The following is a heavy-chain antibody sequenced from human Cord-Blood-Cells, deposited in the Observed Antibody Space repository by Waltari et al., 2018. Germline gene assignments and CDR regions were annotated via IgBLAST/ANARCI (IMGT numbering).Heavy chain of an antibody. CDR2: IIPIFGTA. CDR1: GGTFSSYA. V-gene: IGHV1-69*06. CDR3: ARRAVAGYYYYYGMDV. J-gene: IGHJ6*02. Sequence: QVQLVQSGAEVKKPGSSVKVSCKASGGTFSSYAISWVRQAPGQGLEWMGWIIPIFGTANYAQKFQGRVTSTADKSTSTAYMELSSLRSEDTAVYYCARRAVAGYYYYYGMDVWGQGTTVTVSS. D-gene: IGHD6-19*01.